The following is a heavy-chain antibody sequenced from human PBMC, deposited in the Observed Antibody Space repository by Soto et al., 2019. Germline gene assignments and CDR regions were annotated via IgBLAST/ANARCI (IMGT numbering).Heavy chain of an antibody. J-gene: IGHJ6*02. CDR2: IKSKTDGGTT. CDR1: GFTFSNAW. Sequence: GGSLRLSCAASGFTFSNAWMNWVRQAPGKGLEWVGRIKSKTDGGTTDYAALVKGRFTISRDDSKNTLYLQMNSLKTEDTAVYYCTTGFHYYDSSGYYRSVGGMDVWGQGTTVTVSS. D-gene: IGHD3-22*01. CDR3: TTGFHYYDSSGYYRSVGGMDV. V-gene: IGHV3-15*07.